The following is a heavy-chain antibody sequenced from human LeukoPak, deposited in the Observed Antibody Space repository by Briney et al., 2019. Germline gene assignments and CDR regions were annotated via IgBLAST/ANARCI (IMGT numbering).Heavy chain of an antibody. V-gene: IGHV3-74*01. J-gene: IGHJ3*02. CDR3: ARGGSPPEALGDALNI. CDR1: GFTFSNYW. D-gene: IGHD1-26*01. CDR2: INSDGRSI. Sequence: PGGSLSLSCAASGFTFSNYWRTWVRQAPGKGLVRVSRINSDGRSIIYGDSVKGRFTLSRDNAKNTLYLQMNSLRVEDTAVYYCARGGSPPEALGDALNIWGQGTMVTVSS.